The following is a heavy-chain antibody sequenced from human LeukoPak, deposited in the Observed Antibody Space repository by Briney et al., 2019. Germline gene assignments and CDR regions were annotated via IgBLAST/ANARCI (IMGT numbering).Heavy chain of an antibody. CDR1: GFTFSGSA. CDR3: TSHGRTTGSFDY. CDR2: IRSKANSYAT. D-gene: IGHD4-11*01. V-gene: IGHV3-73*01. J-gene: IGHJ4*02. Sequence: GGSLRLSCAASGFTFSGSAMHWVRQASGKGLEWVGRIRSKANSYATAYAASVKGRFTISRDDSKSTAYLQMNSLKTEDTAVYYCTSHGRTTGSFDYWGQGTLVAVSS.